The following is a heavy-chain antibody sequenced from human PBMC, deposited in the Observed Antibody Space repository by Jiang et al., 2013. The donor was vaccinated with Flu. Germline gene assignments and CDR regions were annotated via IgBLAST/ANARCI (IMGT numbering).Heavy chain of an antibody. V-gene: IGHV4-61*02. Sequence: GLVKPSQTLSLTCTVSGGSISSGSYYWSWIRQPAGKGLEWIGRIYTSGSTNYNPSLKSRVTISVDTSKNQFSLKLSSVTAADTAVYYCARDTYYYGSGSYYNYFDYWGQGTLVTVSS. CDR3: ARDTYYYGSGSYYNYFDY. CDR1: GGSISSGSYY. D-gene: IGHD3-10*01. J-gene: IGHJ4*02. CDR2: IYTSGST.